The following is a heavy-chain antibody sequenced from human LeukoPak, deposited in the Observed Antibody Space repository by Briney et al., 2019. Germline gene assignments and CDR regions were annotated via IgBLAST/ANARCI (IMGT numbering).Heavy chain of an antibody. CDR1: GFTFSSYW. CDR2: IKQDGSEK. CDR3: AGARGWEFSS. V-gene: IGHV3-7*01. Sequence: PGGSLRLSCAASGFTFSSYWMGWVRQAPRMGLEWVATIKQDGSEKYYLDSVKGRFTISRDNAKNSLFLQMNSLRAEDTAVYYCAGARGWEFSSWGQGTLVTVSS. J-gene: IGHJ5*02. D-gene: IGHD1-26*01.